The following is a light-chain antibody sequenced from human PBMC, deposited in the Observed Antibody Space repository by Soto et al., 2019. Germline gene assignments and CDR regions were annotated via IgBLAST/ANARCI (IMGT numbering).Light chain of an antibody. CDR1: QSVSSS. V-gene: IGKV3-15*01. Sequence: EIVVTQSPATLSVSPGERVTLSCRASQSVSSSLAWYQQRPGQAPRLLIYDTSTRAPGIAARFSGSGSRTEFTLTISSLQSEDVAVYYCQQYVHWPPGTFGQGTKVDIK. J-gene: IGKJ1*01. CDR2: DTS. CDR3: QQYVHWPPGT.